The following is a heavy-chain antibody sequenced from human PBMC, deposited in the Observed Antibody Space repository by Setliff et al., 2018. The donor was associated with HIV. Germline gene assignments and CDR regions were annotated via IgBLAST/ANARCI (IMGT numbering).Heavy chain of an antibody. CDR2: IYTNGST. CDR1: GGSISSYF. CDR3: ASGREAVAGALHFDY. Sequence: KPSETLSLTCTVSGGSISSYFWSWIRQPPGKGLEWIGYIYTNGSTNYNPSLKSRVTISVDTSKNQFSLKLNSVTAADTAVYYCASGREAVAGALHFDYWSQGPLVTVSS. J-gene: IGHJ4*02. D-gene: IGHD6-19*01. V-gene: IGHV4-4*08.